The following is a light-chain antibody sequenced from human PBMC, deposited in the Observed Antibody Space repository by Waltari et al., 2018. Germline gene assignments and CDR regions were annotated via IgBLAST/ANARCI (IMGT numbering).Light chain of an antibody. CDR1: TLGDKY. J-gene: IGLJ3*02. CDR2: QDD. V-gene: IGLV3-1*01. CDR3: QAWDSSTWV. Sequence: SYELTQQPSVSVSPGQTASITCSGDTLGDKYVCWYQQKPAQSPLLVIYQDDKRPSGIPERFSGSNSGNTATLTISGTQAMDEADYYCQAWDSSTWVFGGGTKLTVL.